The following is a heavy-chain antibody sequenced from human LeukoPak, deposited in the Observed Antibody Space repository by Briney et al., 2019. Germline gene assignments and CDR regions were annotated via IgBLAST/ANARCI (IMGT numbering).Heavy chain of an antibody. J-gene: IGHJ4*02. CDR1: GFTFSSYG. D-gene: IGHD6-19*01. V-gene: IGHV3-30*02. Sequence: QSGGSLRLSCAASGFTFSSYGMHWVRQAPGKGLEWVAFIRYDGTNKYYADSVKARFTISRDNSKNTLFLQMNSLRAEDTAVYYCAGDKTTGGWYEFDYWGQGTLVTVSS. CDR2: IRYDGTNK. CDR3: AGDKTTGGWYEFDY.